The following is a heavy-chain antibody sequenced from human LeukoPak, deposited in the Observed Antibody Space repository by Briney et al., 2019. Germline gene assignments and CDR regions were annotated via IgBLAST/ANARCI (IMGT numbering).Heavy chain of an antibody. D-gene: IGHD4-11*01. Sequence: GASVTVSCTASGYTFTGYYMHWVRQAPGQGLEWMGWINPNSGGTNYAQKFQGRVTMTRDTSISAAYMELSRLRSDDTAVYYCARAGGYSKTRNNWFDPWGQGTLVTVSS. J-gene: IGHJ5*02. CDR3: ARAGGYSKTRNNWFDP. V-gene: IGHV1-2*02. CDR1: GYTFTGYY. CDR2: INPNSGGT.